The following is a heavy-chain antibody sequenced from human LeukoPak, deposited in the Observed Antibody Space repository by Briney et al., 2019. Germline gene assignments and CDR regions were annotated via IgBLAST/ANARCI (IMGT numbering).Heavy chain of an antibody. V-gene: IGHV3-74*01. CDR2: INTDGTTT. J-gene: IGHJ4*02. CDR1: GFTFSSYW. D-gene: IGHD6-13*01. Sequence: PGGSLRLSCAASGFTFSSYWMHWARQAPGKGLVWVSGINTDGTTTSYVDSVKGRFTISRDNAKNTLYLQMNSLRAEDTAMYYCARSRYSSSEFDYWGQGTLVTVSS. CDR3: ARSRYSSSEFDY.